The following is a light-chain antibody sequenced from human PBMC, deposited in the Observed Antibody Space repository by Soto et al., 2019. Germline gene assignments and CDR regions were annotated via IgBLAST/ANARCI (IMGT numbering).Light chain of an antibody. V-gene: IGLV2-8*01. J-gene: IGLJ2*01. CDR2: EVS. CDR1: SSDVGGYNY. Sequence: QSALTQPPSASGSPGQSVTISCTGTSSDVGGYNYVSWYQQHPGKAPKLMIYEVSKLPSGVPYRFSGSKSGNTASLTVSGLLADEEADDYCSSYARTNTPVVFGGGTKLTVL. CDR3: SSYARTNTPVV.